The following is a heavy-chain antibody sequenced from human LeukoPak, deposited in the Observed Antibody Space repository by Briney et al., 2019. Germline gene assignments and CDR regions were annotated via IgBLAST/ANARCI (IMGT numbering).Heavy chain of an antibody. V-gene: IGHV1-2*02. J-gene: IGHJ5*01. D-gene: IGHD2-21*02. CDR3: ARMALDGGDSIGFDS. CDR2: INPNIGDA. Sequence: ASVKVSCKASGYTFTDYFIHRVRQAPGQGLEWMGLINPNIGDASYAQKFQDRVTMTRDRSINTAYMELSRLTSDDTAVYYCARMALDGGDSIGFDSWGQGTLVTVSS. CDR1: GYTFTDYF.